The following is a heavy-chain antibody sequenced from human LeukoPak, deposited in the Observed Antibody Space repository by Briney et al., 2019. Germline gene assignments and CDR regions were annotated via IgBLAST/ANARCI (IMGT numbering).Heavy chain of an antibody. V-gene: IGHV3-30-3*01. CDR3: ARDHGDYVFDY. D-gene: IGHD4-17*01. CDR2: ISYDGSNK. Sequence: GGSLRLSCAASGFTFSSYAMHWVRQAPGKGLEWVAVISYDGSNKYYADSVKGRFTISRDNSKNTLYLQMNSLRAEDTAVYYYARDHGDYVFDYWGQGTLVTVSS. J-gene: IGHJ4*02. CDR1: GFTFSSYA.